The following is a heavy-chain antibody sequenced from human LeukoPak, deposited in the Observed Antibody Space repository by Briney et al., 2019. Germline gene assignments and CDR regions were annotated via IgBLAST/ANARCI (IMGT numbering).Heavy chain of an antibody. V-gene: IGHV4-59*11. Sequence: SETLSLTCIVSGGPISTHYWSWSRQPPGKGLEWIGYNDYSGSTNYNPSLKSRVTISVDTSKNQFSLRLSSVTAADTAVYYCARIYYDSGAYYRRAFDIWGQGTMVSVSS. J-gene: IGHJ3*02. D-gene: IGHD3-22*01. CDR1: GGPISTHY. CDR3: ARIYYDSGAYYRRAFDI. CDR2: NDYSGST.